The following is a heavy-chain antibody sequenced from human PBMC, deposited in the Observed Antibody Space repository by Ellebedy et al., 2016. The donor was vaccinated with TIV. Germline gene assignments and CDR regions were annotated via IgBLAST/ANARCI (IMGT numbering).Heavy chain of an antibody. CDR1: GFTFDDYA. CDR2: ISWNSGSI. Sequence: GGSLRLXCAASGFTFDDYAMHWVRQAPGKGLEWVSGISWNSGSIGYADSVKGRFTISKDNAKNSLYLQMNSLRAEDTALYYCAKDIGTPFDYWGQGTLVTVSS. CDR3: AKDIGTPFDY. D-gene: IGHD1-26*01. V-gene: IGHV3-9*01. J-gene: IGHJ4*02.